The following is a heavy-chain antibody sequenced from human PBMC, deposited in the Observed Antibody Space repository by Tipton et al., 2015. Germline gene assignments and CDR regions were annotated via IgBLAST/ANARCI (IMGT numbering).Heavy chain of an antibody. Sequence: SLRLSCAASGFTLSTFWTTWVRQAPGKGLEWVASVSRDGGDKQYMDSVKGRFTISRDTAKNSVYLQMNSLTAEDTAPYYCARDDYLGLWGQGTLVTVSS. D-gene: IGHD4/OR15-4a*01. V-gene: IGHV3-7*01. CDR1: GFTLSTFW. CDR3: ARDDYLGL. J-gene: IGHJ4*02. CDR2: VSRDGGDK.